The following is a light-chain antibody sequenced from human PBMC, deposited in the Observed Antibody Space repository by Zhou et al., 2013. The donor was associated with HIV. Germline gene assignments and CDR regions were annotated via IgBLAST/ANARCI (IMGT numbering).Light chain of an antibody. CDR1: QSVSNTY. J-gene: IGKJ2*01. CDR3: QLYGRSPPYI. CDR2: GAS. Sequence: EIVLTQSPGTLSLSPGERATLSCRASQSVSNTYLAWYQQKPGQPPRLLIYGASNRATGTPDRFSGSGSGTDLTLTISRLEPEDFAVYYCQLYGRSPPYIFGQGTNLEI. V-gene: IGKV3-20*01.